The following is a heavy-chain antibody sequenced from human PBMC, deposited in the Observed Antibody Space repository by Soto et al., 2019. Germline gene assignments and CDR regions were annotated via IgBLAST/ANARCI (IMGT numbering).Heavy chain of an antibody. J-gene: IGHJ4*02. D-gene: IGHD4-17*01. CDR2: INHSGST. CDR3: ARHQGDYLFDY. CDR1: GGSFSGYY. V-gene: IGHV4-34*01. Sequence: PSETLSLTCAVYGGSFSGYYWSWIRQPPGKGLEWIGEINHSGSTNYNPSLKSRVTISVDTSKNQFSLKLSSVTAADTAVYYCARHQGDYLFDYWGQGTLVTVSS.